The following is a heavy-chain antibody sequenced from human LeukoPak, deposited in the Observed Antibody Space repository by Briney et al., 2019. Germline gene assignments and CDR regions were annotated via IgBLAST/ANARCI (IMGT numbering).Heavy chain of an antibody. CDR2: IIPIFGTA. CDR3: ARPLDYDILTGYCPFGY. D-gene: IGHD3-9*01. J-gene: IGHJ4*02. CDR1: GGTFSSYA. Sequence: SVKVSCKASGGTFSSYAISWVRQAPGQGLEWMGGIIPIFGTANYAQKFQGRVTITADESTSTAYMELSSLRSEDTAVYYCARPLDYDILTGYCPFGYWGQGTPVTVSS. V-gene: IGHV1-69*13.